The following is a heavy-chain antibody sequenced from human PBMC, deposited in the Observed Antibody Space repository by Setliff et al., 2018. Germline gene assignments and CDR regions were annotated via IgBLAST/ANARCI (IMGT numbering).Heavy chain of an antibody. V-gene: IGHV4-61*09. CDR1: GASIRQTSYF. CDR3: TRLYYTSRALYFDI. D-gene: IGHD3-3*01. Sequence: PSETLSLTCAVSGASIRQTSYFWTWVRQPAGKGLEWIGHIYITGNPNVNPSLKSRVAMSLDNSGNQFSLNLQSVTAADTAVYCCTRLYYTSRALYFDIWGQGHPVTVSS. J-gene: IGHJ4*02. CDR2: IYITGNP.